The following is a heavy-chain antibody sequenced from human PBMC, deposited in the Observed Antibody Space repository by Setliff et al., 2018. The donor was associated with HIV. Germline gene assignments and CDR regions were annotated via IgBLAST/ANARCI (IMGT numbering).Heavy chain of an antibody. CDR1: GFTFNTYA. CDR3: AKDGISGGAYPPYYFDY. Sequence: PGGSLRLSCAASGFTFNTYAMSWVRQAPGKVLEWVSVISGSGDRTFYADSVKGRFTISRDNSKNTLYLQINGLRVEDTAIYYCAKDGISGGAYPPYYFDYWGHGTLVTVSS. J-gene: IGHJ4*01. CDR2: ISGSGDRT. V-gene: IGHV3-23*01. D-gene: IGHD2-15*01.